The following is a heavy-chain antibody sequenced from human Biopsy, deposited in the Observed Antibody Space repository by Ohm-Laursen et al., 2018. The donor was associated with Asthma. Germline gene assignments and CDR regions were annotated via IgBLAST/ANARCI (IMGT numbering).Heavy chain of an antibody. Sequence: SETLSLTCAVSRGYIRSYDHHWAWIRQPPGKGLEWIGSGFYSGSTHYSPSLARRVSISVDTSMNQFSMTLRSVTAADTAVYFCARAAITGIRGWFDPWGQGTQVTVSS. CDR1: RGYIRSYDHH. CDR3: ARAAITGIRGWFDP. D-gene: IGHD1-20*01. J-gene: IGHJ5*02. CDR2: GFYSGST. V-gene: IGHV4-30-4*02.